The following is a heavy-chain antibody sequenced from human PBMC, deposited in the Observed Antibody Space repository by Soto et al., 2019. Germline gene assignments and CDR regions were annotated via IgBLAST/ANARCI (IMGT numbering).Heavy chain of an antibody. J-gene: IGHJ3*02. Sequence: PGGSLRLSCAASGFTFSSYGMHWVRQAPGKGLEWVAGISYDGSNKYYADSVKGRFTISRDNSKTTMNLQMNIQRAEIKDVYYYVKELHDSSGYQNDAFDIWGQGTMVTVSS. CDR2: ISYDGSNK. CDR3: VKELHDSSGYQNDAFDI. CDR1: GFTFSSYG. V-gene: IGHV3-30*18. D-gene: IGHD3-22*01.